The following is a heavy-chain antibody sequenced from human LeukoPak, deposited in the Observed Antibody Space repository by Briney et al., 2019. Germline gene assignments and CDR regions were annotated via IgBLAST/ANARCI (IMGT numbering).Heavy chain of an antibody. CDR1: GFTFSSYS. V-gene: IGHV3-21*01. CDR2: ISSSSSYI. D-gene: IGHD5-18*01. J-gene: IGHJ3*02. Sequence: KPGGSLRLSCAASGFTFSSYSMNWVRQAPGKGLEWVSSISSSSSYIYYADSVKGRFTISRDNAKNSLYLQMNSLRAEDTAVYYCARYTARIQLWLPASEAFDIWGQGTMVTVSS. CDR3: ARYTARIQLWLPASEAFDI.